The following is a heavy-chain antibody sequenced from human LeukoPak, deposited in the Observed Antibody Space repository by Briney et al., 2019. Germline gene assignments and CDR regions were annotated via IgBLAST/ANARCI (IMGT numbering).Heavy chain of an antibody. CDR1: GFTFSNYW. D-gene: IGHD3-10*01. J-gene: IGHJ4*02. Sequence: GGSLRLSCAASGFTFSNYWMSWVRQAPGKGLEWVANIKQDGSEKYYVDSVKGRFTISRDNAKNSLYLQMNSLRAEDTAVYYCARIAYDTYYYGSGSYYKDYWGQGTLVTVST. CDR3: ARIAYDTYYYGSGSYYKDY. V-gene: IGHV3-7*01. CDR2: IKQDGSEK.